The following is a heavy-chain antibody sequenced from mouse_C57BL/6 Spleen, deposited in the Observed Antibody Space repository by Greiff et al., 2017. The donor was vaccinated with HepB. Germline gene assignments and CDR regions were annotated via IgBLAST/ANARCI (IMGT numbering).Heavy chain of an antibody. CDR1: GFTFSDYY. CDR2: INYDGSST. Sequence: EVQLVESEGGLVQPGSSMKLSCTASGFTFSDYYMAWVRQVPEKGLEWVANINYDGSSTYYLDSLKSRFIISRDNAKNILYLQMSSLKSEDTATYYCAREDYDGYYFDYWGQGTTLTVSS. J-gene: IGHJ2*01. D-gene: IGHD2-4*01. CDR3: AREDYDGYYFDY. V-gene: IGHV5-16*01.